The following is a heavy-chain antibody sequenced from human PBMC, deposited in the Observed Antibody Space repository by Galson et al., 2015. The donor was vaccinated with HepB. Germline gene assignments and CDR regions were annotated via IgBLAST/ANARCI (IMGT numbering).Heavy chain of an antibody. J-gene: IGHJ5*02. CDR1: GFTFSSYG. CDR2: ISYDGSNK. CDR3: ARDDRYNWNEEGLGP. D-gene: IGHD1-20*01. V-gene: IGHV3-30*03. Sequence: SLRLSCAASGFTFSSYGMHWVRQAPGKGLEWVAVISYDGSNKYYADSVKGRFTISRDNSKNTLYLQMNSLRAEDTAVYYCARDDRYNWNEEGLGPWGQGTPVTVSS.